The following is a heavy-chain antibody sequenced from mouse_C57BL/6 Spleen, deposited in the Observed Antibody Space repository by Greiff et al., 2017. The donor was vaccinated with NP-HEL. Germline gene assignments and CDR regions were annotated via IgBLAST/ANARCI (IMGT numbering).Heavy chain of an antibody. Sequence: VQLQQPGAELVKPGASVKLSCKASGYTFTSYWMHWVKQRPGQGLEWIGMIHPNSGSTNYNEKFKSKATLTVDKSSSTAYMQLSSLTSEDSAVYYCARGGYYGSSYSYYFDYWGQGTTLTVSS. CDR2: IHPNSGST. J-gene: IGHJ2*01. CDR1: GYTFTSYW. V-gene: IGHV1-64*01. D-gene: IGHD1-1*01. CDR3: ARGGYYGSSYSYYFDY.